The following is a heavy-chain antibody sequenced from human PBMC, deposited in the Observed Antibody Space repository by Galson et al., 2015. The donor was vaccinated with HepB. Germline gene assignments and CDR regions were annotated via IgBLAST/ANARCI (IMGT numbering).Heavy chain of an antibody. Sequence: CAISGDSVSSNSAAWNWIRQSPSRGLEWLGRTYYRSKWYNDYAVSVKSRITINPDTSKNQFSLQLNSVTPEDTAVYYCARGSSGWSSYYYYGMDVWGQGTTVTVSS. V-gene: IGHV6-1*01. J-gene: IGHJ6*02. D-gene: IGHD6-19*01. CDR2: TYYRSKWYN. CDR1: GDSVSSNSAA. CDR3: ARGSSGWSSYYYYGMDV.